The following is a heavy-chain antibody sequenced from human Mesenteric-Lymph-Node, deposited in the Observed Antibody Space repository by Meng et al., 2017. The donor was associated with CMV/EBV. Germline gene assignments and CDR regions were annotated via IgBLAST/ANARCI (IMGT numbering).Heavy chain of an antibody. CDR3: AKWGYCSSASCSDDWLDP. V-gene: IGHV3-23*01. Sequence: GGSLRLSCAASGFTFNTYAMSWVRQAPGKGLEWVSTISSSGGRTYYADSVKGRFTISRDNSRNTLYLQMNSLRAEDTAVYYCAKWGYCSSASCSDDWLDPWGQGNLVTVSS. CDR1: GFTFNTYA. J-gene: IGHJ5*02. CDR2: ISSSGGRT. D-gene: IGHD2-2*01.